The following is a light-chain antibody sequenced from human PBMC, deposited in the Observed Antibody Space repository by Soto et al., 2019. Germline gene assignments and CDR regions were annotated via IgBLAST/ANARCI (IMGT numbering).Light chain of an antibody. V-gene: IGKV3-20*01. J-gene: IGKJ1*01. CDR3: QQYGSSGT. Sequence: VFTQAPARLSLSPGARATLSCRAGQSVSDYLAWYQQKPGPPPRLLIYGASNRATGIPDRFIVIGSGTDFTLPLSRMEPEDFAVDDCQQYGSSGTFCQGTKVDIK. CDR1: QSVSDY. CDR2: GAS.